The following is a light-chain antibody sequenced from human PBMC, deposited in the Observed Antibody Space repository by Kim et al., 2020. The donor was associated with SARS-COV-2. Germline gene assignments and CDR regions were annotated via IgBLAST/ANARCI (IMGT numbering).Light chain of an antibody. CDR2: ATS. CDR1: QDIASW. CDR3: QQANSFHGIT. V-gene: IGKV1-12*01. Sequence: SVGDRGTITCRASQDIASWLAWYQQKAGNPPKLLIYATSYMQSGVPSRFSGSGSGTHFTLTITSLQPEDFATYYCQQANSFHGITFGQGTRLEIK. J-gene: IGKJ5*01.